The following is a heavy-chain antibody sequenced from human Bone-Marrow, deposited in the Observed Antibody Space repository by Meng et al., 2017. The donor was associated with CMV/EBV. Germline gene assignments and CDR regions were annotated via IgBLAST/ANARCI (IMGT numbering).Heavy chain of an antibody. V-gene: IGHV3-33*03. CDR3: AKDSSRSTWYGPDDYSGMDV. CDR1: GFTPSNYG. J-gene: IGHJ6*02. CDR2: IWYDGSNE. D-gene: IGHD6-13*01. Sequence: GGSPRLSCEASGFTPSNYGMHWVRQAPGKGLEWVAVIWYDGSNENYAESVKGRFTISRDYSKNTLYLQMSSLRAEDTAVYYCAKDSSRSTWYGPDDYSGMDVWGQGTTVTVSS.